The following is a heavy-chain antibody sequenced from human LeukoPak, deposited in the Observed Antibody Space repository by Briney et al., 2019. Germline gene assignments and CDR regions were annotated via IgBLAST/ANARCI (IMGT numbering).Heavy chain of an antibody. CDR3: AKDTTHSAKSHAFDI. CDR1: GFTFDDYA. D-gene: IGHD4-11*01. V-gene: IGHV3-9*03. Sequence: GGSLRPSCAASGFTFDDYAMHWVRQAPGKGLEWVSGISWNSGSIGYADSVKGRFTISRDNAKNSLYLQMNSLRAEDMALYYCAKDTTHSAKSHAFDIWGQGTMVTVSS. J-gene: IGHJ3*02. CDR2: ISWNSGSI.